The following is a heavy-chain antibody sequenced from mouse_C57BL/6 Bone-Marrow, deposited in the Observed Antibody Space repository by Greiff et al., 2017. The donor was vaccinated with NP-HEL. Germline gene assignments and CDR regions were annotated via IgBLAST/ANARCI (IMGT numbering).Heavy chain of an antibody. V-gene: IGHV1-76*01. CDR1: GYTFTDYY. Sequence: QVQLQQSGAELVRPGASVKLSCKASGYTFTDYYINWVKQRPGQGLEWIARIYPGSGNTYYNEKFKGKATLTAEKSSSTAYMQLSSLTSEDSAVYFCARPYYGSSLDYWGQGTTLTVSS. CDR2: IYPGSGNT. CDR3: ARPYYGSSLDY. J-gene: IGHJ2*01. D-gene: IGHD1-1*01.